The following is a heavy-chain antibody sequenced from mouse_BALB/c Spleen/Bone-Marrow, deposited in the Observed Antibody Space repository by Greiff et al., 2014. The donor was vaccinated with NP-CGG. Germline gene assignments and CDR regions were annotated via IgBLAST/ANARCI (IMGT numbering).Heavy chain of an antibody. CDR1: GISITTGNYR. D-gene: IGHD4-1*01. V-gene: IGHV3-5*02. Sequence: VQLKQSGPGLVKPSQTVSLTCTVTGISITTGNYRWSWNRQFPGNKLDWIGYIYYSGTITYDPSLSSRTSITRDTSKNQFFLEMNSVTTEDTATYYYAREGGGLGHFDYWGEGTTLTVSS. J-gene: IGHJ2*01. CDR3: AREGGGLGHFDY. CDR2: IYYSGTI.